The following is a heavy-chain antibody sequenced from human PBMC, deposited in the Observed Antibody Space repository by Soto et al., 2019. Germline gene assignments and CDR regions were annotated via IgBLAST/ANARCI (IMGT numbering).Heavy chain of an antibody. J-gene: IGHJ6*02. CDR3: ARDPLGSSIN. CDR2: IYTSGST. CDR1: GGSISSGGYY. V-gene: IGHV4-61*02. Sequence: PSETLSLTCTVSGGSISSGGYYWSWIRQHPGKGLEWIGRIYTSGSTNYNPSLKSRVTMSVDTSKNQFSLKLSSVTAADTAVYYCARDPLGSSINWGQGTTVTVSS. D-gene: IGHD6-6*01.